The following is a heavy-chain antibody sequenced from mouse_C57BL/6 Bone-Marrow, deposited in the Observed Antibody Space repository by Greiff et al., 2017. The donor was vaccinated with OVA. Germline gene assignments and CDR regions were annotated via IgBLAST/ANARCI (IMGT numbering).Heavy chain of an antibody. CDR1: GFSLTSYG. D-gene: IGHD1-1*01. Sequence: QVQLQQSGPGLVAPSQSLSITCTVSGFSLTSYGVHWVRQPPGKGLEWLVVIWSDGSTTYNSALKSRLSISKDNSKSQVFLKMNSLQTDDTAMYYCARHGDYYGSSSLYAMDYWGQGTSVTVSS. V-gene: IGHV2-6-1*01. CDR3: ARHGDYYGSSSLYAMDY. CDR2: IWSDGST. J-gene: IGHJ4*01.